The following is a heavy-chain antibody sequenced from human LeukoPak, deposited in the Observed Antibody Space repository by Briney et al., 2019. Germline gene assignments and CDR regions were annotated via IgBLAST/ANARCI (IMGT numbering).Heavy chain of an antibody. Sequence: GGSLTLSCVASGFIFSNYAMSWVRPAAGRGREWVSAIGCWDGGTYYADSVKGRFTVSRDDPKNTLYLQMNTLRVEDTAVYYCAKWGDYDILTGYYDSDYWGHGTLVTVSS. CDR3: AKWGDYDILTGYYDSDY. D-gene: IGHD3-9*01. J-gene: IGHJ4*01. V-gene: IGHV3-23*01. CDR2: IGCWDGGT. CDR1: GFIFSNYA.